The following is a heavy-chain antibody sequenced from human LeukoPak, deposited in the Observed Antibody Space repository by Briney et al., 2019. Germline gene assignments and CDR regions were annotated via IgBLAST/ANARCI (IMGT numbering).Heavy chain of an antibody. Sequence: GGSLRLSCAASGFTFSSYGMHWVRQAPAKGLEWVAFIRYDGSNKYYADSVKGRFTISRDNSKNTLYLQMNSLRAEDTAVYYCAKSLSLYYYDSSGYYKTAFDIWGQGTMVTVSS. CDR3: AKSLSLYYYDSSGYYKTAFDI. J-gene: IGHJ3*02. CDR2: IRYDGSNK. D-gene: IGHD3-22*01. CDR1: GFTFSSYG. V-gene: IGHV3-30*02.